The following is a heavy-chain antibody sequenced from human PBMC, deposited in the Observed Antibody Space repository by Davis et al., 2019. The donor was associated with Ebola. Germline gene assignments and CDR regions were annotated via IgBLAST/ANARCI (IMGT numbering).Heavy chain of an antibody. V-gene: IGHV4-39*07. J-gene: IGHJ6*02. CDR3: ARGGIEAYYYYYYGMDV. Sequence: SETLSLTCTVSGGSISSSSYYWGWIRQPPGKGLEWIGSIYYSGSTNYNPSLKSRVPISVDTSKNQFSLKLSSVTAADTAVYYCARGGIEAYYYYYYGMDVWGQGTTVTVSS. CDR1: GGSISSSSYY. CDR2: IYYSGST. D-gene: IGHD6-13*01.